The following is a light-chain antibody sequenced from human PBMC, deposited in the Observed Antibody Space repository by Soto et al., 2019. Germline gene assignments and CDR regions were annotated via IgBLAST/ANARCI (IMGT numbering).Light chain of an antibody. CDR1: QSFSSNY. J-gene: IGKJ1*01. Sequence: EIVLTQSPGTLSLSPGERATLSCRASQSFSSNYLAWYQQRRGQAPRLLIYGVSSRATGVPDRFSGSGSGTDFTLTISRLEPEDFAVYYCQQFDSSRTFGQGTKVDIK. V-gene: IGKV3-20*01. CDR3: QQFDSSRT. CDR2: GVS.